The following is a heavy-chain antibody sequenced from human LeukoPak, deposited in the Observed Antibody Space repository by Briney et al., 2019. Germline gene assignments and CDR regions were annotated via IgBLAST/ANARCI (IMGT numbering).Heavy chain of an antibody. V-gene: IGHV3-7*03. Sequence: GGSLRLSCAASGFTFSSYWMSWVRQAPGKGLEWVANIKQGGSEKYYVDSVKGRFTISRDNAKNSLYLQMNSLRAEDTALYYCARWKGAFYGAAAGAFDIWGQGTMVTVSS. CDR3: ARWKGAFYGAAAGAFDI. D-gene: IGHD4-17*01. J-gene: IGHJ3*02. CDR2: IKQGGSEK. CDR1: GFTFSSYW.